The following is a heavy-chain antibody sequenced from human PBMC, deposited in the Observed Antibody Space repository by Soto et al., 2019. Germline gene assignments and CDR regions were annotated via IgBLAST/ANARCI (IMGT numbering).Heavy chain of an antibody. CDR2: INPNSGGT. Sequence: ASVKVSCKASGYTFTDYYMHWVRQAPGQGLAWMGWINPNSGGTNYAQKFQGWVTMTRDTSISTAYMELSRLTSDDTAVYYCATHRLRDASGGPCFDCWGQGTPVTVSS. CDR3: ATHRLRDASGGPCFDC. CDR1: GYTFTDYY. V-gene: IGHV1-2*04. D-gene: IGHD2-15*01. J-gene: IGHJ4*02.